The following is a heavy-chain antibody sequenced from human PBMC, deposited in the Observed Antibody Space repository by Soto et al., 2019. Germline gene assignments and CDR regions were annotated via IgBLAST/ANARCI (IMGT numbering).Heavy chain of an antibody. V-gene: IGHV4-30-2*01. CDR2: IYHSGST. J-gene: IGHJ2*01. D-gene: IGHD3-3*01. CDR3: ARVKVGDLFRFNWFFDL. CDR1: GGSISSGGYS. Sequence: SETLSLTCTVSGGSISSGGYSWSWIRQPPGKGLEWIGYIYHSGSTYYNPSLKSRVTISVDRSKNQFSLKLKSVTGTDTAVYYCARVKVGDLFRFNWFFDLWGRGTLVTVSS.